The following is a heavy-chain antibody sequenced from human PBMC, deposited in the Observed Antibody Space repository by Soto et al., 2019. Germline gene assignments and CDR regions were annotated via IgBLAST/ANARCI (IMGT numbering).Heavy chain of an antibody. CDR2: IYPGDSDT. J-gene: IGHJ4*02. D-gene: IGHD3-16*02. V-gene: IGHV5-51*01. CDR1: GYSFTSYW. CDR3: ARHIYDYVWGSYRSYYFDY. Sequence: GESLKISCKGSGYSFTSYWIGWVRQMPGKGLEWMGIIYPGDSDTRYSPSFQGQVTISADKSISTAYLQWSSLKASDTAMYYCARHIYDYVWGSYRSYYFDYWGQGTLVTVSS.